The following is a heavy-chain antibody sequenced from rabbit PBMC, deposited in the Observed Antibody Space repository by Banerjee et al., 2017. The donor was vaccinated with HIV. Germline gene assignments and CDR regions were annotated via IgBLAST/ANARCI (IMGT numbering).Heavy chain of an antibody. CDR2: IDVGSSGST. J-gene: IGHJ4*01. CDR3: ARGEHVAYGYGTFFDL. Sequence: QSLEESGGDLVKPEGSLTLTCTASGFSFSSRHYISWVRQAPGKGLEWIASIDVGSSGSTWYASWATGRFTISEISSTTVTLQMTSLTAADTATYFCARGEHVAYGYGTFFDLWGPGTLVTVS. CDR1: GFSFSSRHY. V-gene: IGHV1S40*01. D-gene: IGHD6-1*01.